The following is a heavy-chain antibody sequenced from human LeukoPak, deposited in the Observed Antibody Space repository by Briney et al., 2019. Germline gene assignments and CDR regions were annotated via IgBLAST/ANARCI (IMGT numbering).Heavy chain of an antibody. CDR3: ARQIVGATVYFDY. J-gene: IGHJ4*02. V-gene: IGHV4-59*08. CDR1: GGSISSYY. Sequence: PSETLSLTCTVSGGSISSYYWSWIRQPPGKGLEWIGYIYYSGSTNYNPSLKSRVTISVDTSKNQFSLKLSSVTAADTAVYYCARQIVGATVYFDYWGQGTLVTVSS. D-gene: IGHD1-26*01. CDR2: IYYSGST.